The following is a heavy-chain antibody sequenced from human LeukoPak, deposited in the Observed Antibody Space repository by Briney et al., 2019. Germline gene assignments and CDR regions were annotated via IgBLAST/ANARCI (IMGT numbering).Heavy chain of an antibody. CDR3: ARLYQQSKWKYYYYYYMDV. Sequence: SETLSLTCSVSGASFSTNYWSWIRQPPGRGLEWIGYVFDSGSTNYNPSLTSRVTISVDTSTKQFSLRLSSVTAADTAVYYCARLYQQSKWKYYYYYYMDVWGKGTAVTVSS. J-gene: IGHJ6*03. V-gene: IGHV4-59*01. D-gene: IGHD1-1*01. CDR2: VFDSGST. CDR1: GASFSTNY.